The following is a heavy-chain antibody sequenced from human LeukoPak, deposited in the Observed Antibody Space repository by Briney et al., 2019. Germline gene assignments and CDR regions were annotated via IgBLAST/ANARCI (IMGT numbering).Heavy chain of an antibody. V-gene: IGHV4-4*08. Sequence: SETLSLTCNVSGGSIRGYYWSWIRQPPGKGLEWIGYIYSSGSTNYNPSLKSRVTMSVDTSKNQFSLKLSSVTAADTAVYYCAREKGYMVRGKLGYWGQGTLVTVSS. CDR3: AREKGYMVRGKLGY. J-gene: IGHJ4*02. D-gene: IGHD3-10*01. CDR1: GGSIRGYY. CDR2: IYSSGST.